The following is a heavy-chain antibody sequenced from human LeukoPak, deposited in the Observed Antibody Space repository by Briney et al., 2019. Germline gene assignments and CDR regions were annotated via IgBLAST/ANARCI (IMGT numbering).Heavy chain of an antibody. Sequence: SETLSLTCTVSGGSISSYFWSWIRQPPGKGLEWIGYIFYNGETNYNPSLKSRLTLSVDASKNQFSLKLSSVTAADTAVYYCARDGGQGSGWSTIDYWGQGTLVTVSS. CDR2: IFYNGET. D-gene: IGHD6-19*01. V-gene: IGHV4-59*01. CDR3: ARDGGQGSGWSTIDY. J-gene: IGHJ4*02. CDR1: GGSISSYF.